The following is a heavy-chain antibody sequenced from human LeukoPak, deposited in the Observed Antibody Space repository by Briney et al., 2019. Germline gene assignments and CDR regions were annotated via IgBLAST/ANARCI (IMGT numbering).Heavy chain of an antibody. CDR2: IYTSGST. CDR3: ARDFGGGGRITMIVGVGKDAFDI. CDR1: GGSISSYY. J-gene: IGHJ3*02. D-gene: IGHD3-22*01. Sequence: SSETLSLTCTVSGGSISSYYWSWIRQPAGKGLEWIGRIYTSGSTNYNPSLKSRVTMSVDTSKNQFSLKLSSVTAADTAVYYCARDFGGGGRITMIVGVGKDAFDIWGQGTMVTVSS. V-gene: IGHV4-4*07.